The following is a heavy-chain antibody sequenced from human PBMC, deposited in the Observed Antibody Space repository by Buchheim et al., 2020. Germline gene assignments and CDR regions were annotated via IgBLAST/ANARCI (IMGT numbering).Heavy chain of an antibody. CDR1: GFTFSHYS. Sequence: EVQLVESGGGLVRPGGSLRLSCAASGFTFSHYSMNWVRQAPGKGLEWVSSISSRSTSYIYYADSVKGRFTISRDNAKNSLYLDMNSLRAEDTAVYYCAREGLDYVGLSDYWGRGTL. D-gene: IGHD4-17*01. V-gene: IGHV3-21*01. J-gene: IGHJ4*02. CDR3: AREGLDYVGLSDY. CDR2: ISSRSTSYI.